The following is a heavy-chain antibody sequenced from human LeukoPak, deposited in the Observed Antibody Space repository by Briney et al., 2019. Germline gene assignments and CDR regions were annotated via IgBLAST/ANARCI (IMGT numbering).Heavy chain of an antibody. J-gene: IGHJ4*02. D-gene: IGHD3-16*01. CDR3: ALGDFDY. V-gene: IGHV4-34*01. CDR2: INHSGST. Sequence: ASETLSLTCAVYGGSFSGYYWSWIRQPPGKGLEWIGEINHSGSTYYNPSLKSRVTISVDTSKNQFSLKLSSVTAAGTAVYYCALGDFDYWGQGTLVTVSS. CDR1: GGSFSGYY.